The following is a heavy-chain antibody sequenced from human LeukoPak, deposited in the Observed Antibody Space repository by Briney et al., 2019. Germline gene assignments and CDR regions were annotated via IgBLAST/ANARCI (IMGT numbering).Heavy chain of an antibody. V-gene: IGHV5-51*01. CDR2: IYPGDSDT. CDR1: GYSFTSYW. J-gene: IGHJ3*02. Sequence: GESLKISCKGSGYSFTSYWIGWVRPMPGKGLEWMGIIYPGDSDTRYSPSFQGQVTISADKSIGTAYLQWSSLKASDTAMYYCARSGGVWFGELSDAFDIWGQGTMVTVSS. D-gene: IGHD3-10*01. CDR3: ARSGGVWFGELSDAFDI.